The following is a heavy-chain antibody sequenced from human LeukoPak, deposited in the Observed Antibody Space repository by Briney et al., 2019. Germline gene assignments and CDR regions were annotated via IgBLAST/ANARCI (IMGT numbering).Heavy chain of an antibody. CDR1: GGSFSGCY. CDR3: AREVVVTAIPDWYFDL. CDR2: INHSGST. V-gene: IGHV4-34*01. Sequence: SETLSLTCAVYGGSFSGCYWSWIRQPPGKGLEWIGEINHSGSTNYNPSLKSRVTISVDTSKNQFSLKLSSVTAADTAVYYCAREVVVTAIPDWYFDLWGRGTLVTVSS. D-gene: IGHD2-21*02. J-gene: IGHJ2*01.